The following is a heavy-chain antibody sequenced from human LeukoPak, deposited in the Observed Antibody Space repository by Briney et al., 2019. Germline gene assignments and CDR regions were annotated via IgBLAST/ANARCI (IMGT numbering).Heavy chain of an antibody. CDR3: ARESSSWYGLDY. V-gene: IGHV1-69*13. D-gene: IGHD6-13*01. CDR1: GGTFSSYA. Sequence: GASVTVSCTASGGTFSSYAISWVRQAPGQGLEWMGGIIPIFGTANYAQKFQGRVTITADESTSTAYMELSSLRSEDTAVYYCARESSSWYGLDYWGQGTLVTVSS. CDR2: IIPIFGTA. J-gene: IGHJ4*02.